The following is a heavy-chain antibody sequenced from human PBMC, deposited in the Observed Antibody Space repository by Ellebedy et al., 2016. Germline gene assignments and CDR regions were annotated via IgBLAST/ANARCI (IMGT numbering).Heavy chain of an antibody. CDR3: ARVKNFAYDAFDI. Sequence: GESLKISCAASGFTFSSYGMHWVRQAPGKGLEWVAVISYDGSNKYYADSVKGRFTISRDNSKNTLYLQMNSLRAEDTAVYYCARVKNFAYDAFDIWGQGTVVTVSS. CDR1: GFTFSSYG. CDR2: ISYDGSNK. V-gene: IGHV3-30*03. J-gene: IGHJ3*02. D-gene: IGHD2/OR15-2a*01.